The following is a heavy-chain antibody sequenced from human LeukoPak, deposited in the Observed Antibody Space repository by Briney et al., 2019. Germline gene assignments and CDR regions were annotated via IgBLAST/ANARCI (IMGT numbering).Heavy chain of an antibody. Sequence: ASVKVSCKAFGYTFTNYAIHWVRQAPGQRLEWMGWIDTRNGETKYSQKFQGRVTITRDTSATTAYMDLSSLRSEDTAVYYCARDPPFDPWGQGTLVTVSS. V-gene: IGHV1-3*04. CDR2: IDTRNGET. CDR1: GYTFTNYA. J-gene: IGHJ5*02. CDR3: ARDPPFDP.